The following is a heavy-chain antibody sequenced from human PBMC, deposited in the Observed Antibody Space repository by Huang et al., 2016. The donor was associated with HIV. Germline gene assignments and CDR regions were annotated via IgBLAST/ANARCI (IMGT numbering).Heavy chain of an antibody. CDR2: SSASSGDK. Sequence: QIQLMQSGPELKQPGASVKVSCKASGYTFTSYGITWVGQAPGQGPEWRGWSSASSGDKEYAQKFQGRVTLTTDTSTNIAYMELRSLRSDDTAKYYCARDPKYHRIGYYRQRRGIDIWGQGTMVIVSS. V-gene: IGHV1-18*01. J-gene: IGHJ3*02. CDR1: GYTFTSYG. D-gene: IGHD3-22*01. CDR3: ARDPKYHRIGYYRQRRGIDI.